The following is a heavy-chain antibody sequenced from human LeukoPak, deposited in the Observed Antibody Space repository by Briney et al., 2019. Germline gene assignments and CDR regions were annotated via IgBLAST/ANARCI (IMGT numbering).Heavy chain of an antibody. CDR3: AIRWGPADY. CDR2: IYTSGGT. D-gene: IGHD5-24*01. CDR1: GGSISSYY. Sequence: SEALSLTCTVSGGSISSYYWSWIRQPAGEGLEWIGRIYTSGGTNYNPYLKSRVTMTVDTSKNQFSLKLRSVTAADTAVYFCAIRWGPADYWGQGTLVTVSS. J-gene: IGHJ4*02. V-gene: IGHV4-4*07.